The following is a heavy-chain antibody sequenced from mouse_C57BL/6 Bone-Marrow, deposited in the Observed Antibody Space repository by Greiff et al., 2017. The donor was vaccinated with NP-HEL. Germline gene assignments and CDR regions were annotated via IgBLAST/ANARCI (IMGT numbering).Heavy chain of an antibody. CDR1: GYTFTSHW. D-gene: IGHD1-1*02. CDR3: ARAPYPLCGRDY. J-gene: IGHJ4*01. Sequence: QVQLQQSGAEMAKPGASVKLSCKASGYTFTSHWMHWVKQRPGQGLEWIGYINPSSGYTKYNQKFKDKATLTADKSSSTAYMQLSSLTYEDSAVYYCARAPYPLCGRDYWGQGNAVTVSA. CDR2: INPSSGYT. V-gene: IGHV1-7*01.